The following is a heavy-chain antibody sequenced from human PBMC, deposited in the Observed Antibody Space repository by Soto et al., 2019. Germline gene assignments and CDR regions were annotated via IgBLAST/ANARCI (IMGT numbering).Heavy chain of an antibody. Sequence: EVQLVESGGGLVQPGGSLRLSCAASGFTFSSYSMNWVRQAPGKGLEWVSYISSSSSTIYYADSVKGRFTISRDNAKNSLYLQMNSLRDEDTAVYYCARDLEERNDYGDYYYYYGMDVWGQGTTVTVSS. D-gene: IGHD4-17*01. J-gene: IGHJ6*02. V-gene: IGHV3-48*02. CDR1: GFTFSSYS. CDR3: ARDLEERNDYGDYYYYYGMDV. CDR2: ISSSSSTI.